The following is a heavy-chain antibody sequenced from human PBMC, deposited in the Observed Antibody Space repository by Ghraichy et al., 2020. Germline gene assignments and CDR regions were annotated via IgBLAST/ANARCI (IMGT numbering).Heavy chain of an antibody. CDR1: GDSITNHY. D-gene: IGHD5-12*01. V-gene: IGHV4-4*07. J-gene: IGHJ4*02. CDR3: ARRHGYSGSMDY. CDR2: IFSNGNI. Sequence: SETLSLTCLVSGDSITNHYWSWIRQSAGMGLEWIGRIFSNGNINYNPALESRVTLSMDTSRNQFSLRVTSLTAADTAVYYCARRHGYSGSMDYWGQGTLVSVSS.